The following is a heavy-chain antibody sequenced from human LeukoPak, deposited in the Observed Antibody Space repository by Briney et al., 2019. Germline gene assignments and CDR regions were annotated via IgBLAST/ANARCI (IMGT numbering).Heavy chain of an antibody. CDR2: MNPNSGNT. J-gene: IGHJ4*02. CDR3: ARAAAGTGYYFDY. Sequence: ASVKVSCKAPGYTFTSYDISWVRQATGQGLEWMGWMNPNSGNTGYAQKFQGRVTITRNTSISTAYMELSSLRSEDTAVYYCARAAAGTGYYFDYWGQGTLVTVSS. CDR1: GYTFTSYD. D-gene: IGHD6-13*01. V-gene: IGHV1-8*03.